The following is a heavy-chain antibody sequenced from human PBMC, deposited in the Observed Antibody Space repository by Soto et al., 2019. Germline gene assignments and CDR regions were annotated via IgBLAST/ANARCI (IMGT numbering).Heavy chain of an antibody. Sequence: QVQLVQSGAEVKKPGASVKVSCKASGYTFTSYGISWVRQAPGQGLEWMGWISVYNGNTNYAQKLQGRVTLTTDTSTSTAYMELRSLSSDDTDVYYCARYSIAVAGSGDFDYWGQGTLVTVSS. D-gene: IGHD6-19*01. CDR3: ARYSIAVAGSGDFDY. J-gene: IGHJ4*02. CDR1: GYTFTSYG. V-gene: IGHV1-18*04. CDR2: ISVYNGNT.